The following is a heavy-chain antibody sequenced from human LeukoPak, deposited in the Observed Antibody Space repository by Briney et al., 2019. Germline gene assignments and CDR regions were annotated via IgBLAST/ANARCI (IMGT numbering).Heavy chain of an antibody. CDR3: AKRATSYHCPLDY. D-gene: IGHD2-2*01. CDR1: GFTFSSYG. Sequence: GGSLRLSCAASGFTFSSYGMHWVRQAPGKGLEWVAFIRYDGSNKYYADSVKGRFTISRDNSKNPLYLQMNSLRAEDTAVYYCAKRATSYHCPLDYWGQGTLVTVSS. CDR2: IRYDGSNK. J-gene: IGHJ4*02. V-gene: IGHV3-30*02.